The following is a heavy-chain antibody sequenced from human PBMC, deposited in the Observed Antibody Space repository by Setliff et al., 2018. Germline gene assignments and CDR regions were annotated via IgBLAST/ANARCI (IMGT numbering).Heavy chain of an antibody. V-gene: IGHV1-2*02. Sequence: ASVKVSCKASGYAFFGYFMNWVRQAPGQGPEWMGWINPDNGGTHYAEKFQGRVTMTRDTSISTAYMELSSLRSDDTAIYYCATAVWEFRYWGQGALVTVSS. CDR3: ATAVWEFRY. CDR2: INPDNGGT. CDR1: GYAFFGYF. J-gene: IGHJ4*02. D-gene: IGHD1-26*01.